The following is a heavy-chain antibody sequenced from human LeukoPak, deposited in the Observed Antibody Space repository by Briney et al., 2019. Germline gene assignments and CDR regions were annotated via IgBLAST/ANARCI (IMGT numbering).Heavy chain of an antibody. J-gene: IGHJ6*03. Sequence: PSETLSLTCAVSGYSISSGYYWGWIRQPPGKGLEWIGSIYHSGSTYYNPSLKSRVTISVDTSKNQFSLKLSSVTAADTAVYYCARLMFTVITDYYYYMDFWGKGTTVTVCS. CDR1: GYSISSGYY. V-gene: IGHV4-38-2*01. CDR3: ARLMFTVITDYYYYMDF. CDR2: IYHSGST. D-gene: IGHD4-11*01.